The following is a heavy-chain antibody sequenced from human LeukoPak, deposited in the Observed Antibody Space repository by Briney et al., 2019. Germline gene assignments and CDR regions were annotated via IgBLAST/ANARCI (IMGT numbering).Heavy chain of an antibody. CDR2: IYYSGST. V-gene: IGHV4-39*01. J-gene: IGHJ4*02. CDR1: GVSISSSSYY. CDR3: ARARGSVYFDWLLDY. D-gene: IGHD3-9*01. Sequence: SETLSLTCTVSGVSISSSSYYWGWIRQPPGKGLEWIGSIYYSGSTYYNPSLKSRVTISVDTSKNQFSLKLSSVTAADTAVYYCARARGSVYFDWLLDYWGQGTLVTVSS.